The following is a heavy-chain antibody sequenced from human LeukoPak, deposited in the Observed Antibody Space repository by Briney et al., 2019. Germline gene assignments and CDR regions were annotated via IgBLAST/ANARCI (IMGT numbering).Heavy chain of an antibody. CDR1: GYSFTSYG. V-gene: IGHV1-18*01. CDR3: ARDLLRFLEWSDDAFDI. J-gene: IGHJ3*02. Sequence: ASVKVSCKASGYSFTSYGISWVRQAPGQGLELMGWISAYNGNTNYAQKLQGRVTMTTDTSTSTAYMELRSLRSDDTAAYYCARDLLRFLEWSDDAFDIWGQGTMVTVSS. CDR2: ISAYNGNT. D-gene: IGHD3-3*01.